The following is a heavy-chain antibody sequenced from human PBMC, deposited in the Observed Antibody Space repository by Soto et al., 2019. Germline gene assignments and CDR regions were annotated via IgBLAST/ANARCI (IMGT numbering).Heavy chain of an antibody. V-gene: IGHV4-39*01. CDR2: IYYSGST. CDR1: GGSISSSSYY. J-gene: IGHJ4*02. D-gene: IGHD2-2*01. Sequence: PSETLSLTCTVSGGSISSSSYYWGWIRQPPGKGLEWIGSIYYSGSTYYNPSLKSRVTISVDTSKNQFSLKLSSVTAADTAVYYCARCTRYCSSTSCYAPDYWGQGTLVTVSS. CDR3: ARCTRYCSSTSCYAPDY.